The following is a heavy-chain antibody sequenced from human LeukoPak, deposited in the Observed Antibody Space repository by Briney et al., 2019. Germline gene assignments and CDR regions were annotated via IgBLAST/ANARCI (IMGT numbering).Heavy chain of an antibody. J-gene: IGHJ4*02. V-gene: IGHV1-18*01. CDR2: ISAYIANT. Sequence: ASVKVSCKASGYTFTSYGISWVRQAPGQGLEWMGWISAYIANTNYAQKFQGRVTMTTDTSTSTAYMELRSLRSEDTAVYYCARDFDYFDYWGQGTLVTVSS. CDR1: GYTFTSYG. CDR3: ARDFDYFDY.